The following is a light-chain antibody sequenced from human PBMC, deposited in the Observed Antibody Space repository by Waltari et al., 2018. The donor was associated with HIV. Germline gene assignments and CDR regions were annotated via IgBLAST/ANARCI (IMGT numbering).Light chain of an antibody. CDR1: QGVSGSY. V-gene: IGKV3-20*01. CDR3: QQYANSPFT. Sequence: EIVLTQSPGTLSLSPGEGATLSCRASQGVSGSYLAWYQQKLGQAPRLLIYGASSRATGIPDRFSGSGSGTDFTLTISRLEPEDFAVYYCQQYANSPFTFGPGTTVDI. J-gene: IGKJ3*01. CDR2: GAS.